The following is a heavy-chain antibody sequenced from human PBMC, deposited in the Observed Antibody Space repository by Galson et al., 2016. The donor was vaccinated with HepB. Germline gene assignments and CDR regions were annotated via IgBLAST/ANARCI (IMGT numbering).Heavy chain of an antibody. V-gene: IGHV3-23*01. CDR1: GFTFSSYA. J-gene: IGHJ4*02. Sequence: SLRLSCAASGFTFSSYAMSWVRQAPGKGLEWVSAISNTGGSTYYADSVKGRFTISRDNSKNTLYLQMNSLRAEDTALYYCAKDTGYDFWSGYYQIFGSWGQGTLVTVSS. D-gene: IGHD3-3*01. CDR2: ISNTGGST. CDR3: AKDTGYDFWSGYYQIFGS.